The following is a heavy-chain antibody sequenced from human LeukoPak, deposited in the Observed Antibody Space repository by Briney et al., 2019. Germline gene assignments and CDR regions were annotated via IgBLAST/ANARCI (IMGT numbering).Heavy chain of an antibody. D-gene: IGHD5-24*01. CDR2: ISVYNGNT. V-gene: IGHV1-18*01. CDR1: GYTFTSYG. CDR3: ARDRSPRDGYNRPFDY. Sequence: GASVKVSCKASGYTFTSYGISWVRQAPGQGLERMGWISVYNGNTNYAQKLQDRVTMTTDTSTSTVYMELRSLRSDDTAVYYCARDRSPRDGYNRPFDYWGQGTLVTVSS. J-gene: IGHJ4*02.